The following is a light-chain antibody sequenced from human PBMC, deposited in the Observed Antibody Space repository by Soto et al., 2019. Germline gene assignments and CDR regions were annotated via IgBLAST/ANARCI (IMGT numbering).Light chain of an antibody. CDR2: EGG. J-gene: IGLJ1*01. Sequence: QSALSQPASVSGSPGQSITISCTVTSSDVVSYTLVSWYQQRPGKAPQLILYEGGKRPSGVSDRFSGSKSGNTASLTISGLQADDEADYYCCSYAGIGTFYVFGTGTKVTVL. V-gene: IGLV2-23*01. CDR3: CSYAGIGTFYV. CDR1: SSDVVSYTL.